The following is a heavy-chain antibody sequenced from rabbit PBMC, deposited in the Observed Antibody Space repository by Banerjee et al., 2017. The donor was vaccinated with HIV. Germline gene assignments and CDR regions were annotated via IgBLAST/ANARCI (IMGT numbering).Heavy chain of an antibody. CDR3: ARDWAGSGGGRITFDL. J-gene: IGHJ4*01. D-gene: IGHD4-2*01. Sequence: QEQLEESGGDLVKPEGSLTLTCTASAFSFSSGYDMCWVRQAPGKGLEWIGCIYTGSGSTYYASWAKGRFTISKTSSTTVTLQMTSLTAADTASYFCARDWAGSGGGRITFDLWGPGTLVTVS. V-gene: IGHV1S45*01. CDR2: IYTGSGST. CDR1: AFSFSSGYD.